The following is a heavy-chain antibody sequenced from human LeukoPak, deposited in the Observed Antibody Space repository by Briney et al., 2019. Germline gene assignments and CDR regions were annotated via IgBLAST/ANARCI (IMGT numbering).Heavy chain of an antibody. V-gene: IGHV3-23*01. CDR1: GFTLSSYA. CDR3: AKAHTYSSSWFDP. Sequence: GGSLRLPCAASGFTLSSYAMSWVRQAPGKGLEWVSAISGSGGSTYYADSVKGRFTISRDNSKNTLYLQMNSLRAEDTAVYYCAKAHTYSSSWFDPWGQGTLDTVSS. J-gene: IGHJ5*02. D-gene: IGHD6-13*01. CDR2: ISGSGGST.